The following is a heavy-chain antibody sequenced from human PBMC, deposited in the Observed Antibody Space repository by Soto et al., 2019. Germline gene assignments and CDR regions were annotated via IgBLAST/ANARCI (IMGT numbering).Heavy chain of an antibody. CDR3: ARGLMYYGSGSYFPYYGMDV. J-gene: IGHJ6*02. D-gene: IGHD3-10*01. Sequence: SETLSLTCTVSGGSIGSGGYYWSWIRQHPGKGLEWIGYIYYSGSTYYNPSLKSRVTISVDTSKNQFSLKLSSVTAADTAVYYCARGLMYYGSGSYFPYYGMDVWGQGTTVTVSS. CDR2: IYYSGST. V-gene: IGHV4-31*03. CDR1: GGSIGSGGYY.